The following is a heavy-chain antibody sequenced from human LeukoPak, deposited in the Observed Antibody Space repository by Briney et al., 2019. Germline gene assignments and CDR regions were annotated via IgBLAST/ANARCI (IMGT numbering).Heavy chain of an antibody. V-gene: IGHV4-59*01. CDR2: IYYSGST. J-gene: IGHJ5*02. CDR3: ARGPLHCSSTSCYDSWFDP. CDR1: GGSISSYY. D-gene: IGHD2-2*01. Sequence: SETLSLTCTVSGGSISSYYWSWIRQPPGKGLEWIGYIYYSGSTNYNPSLKSRVTMSVDTSKNQFSLKLSSVTAADTAVYYCARGPLHCSSTSCYDSWFDPWGQGTLVTVSS.